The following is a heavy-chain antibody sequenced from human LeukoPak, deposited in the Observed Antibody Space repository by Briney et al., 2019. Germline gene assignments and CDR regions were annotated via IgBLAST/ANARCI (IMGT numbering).Heavy chain of an antibody. Sequence: PSETLSLTCAVYGGSFSGYYWSWIRQPPGKGLEWDGEINHSGSTNYNPSLKSRVTISVDTSKSQFSLKLRSVTAADTAVYYCARGGLGESTLYYYYYGMDVWGKGTTVTVSS. CDR1: GGSFSGYY. D-gene: IGHD3-16*01. J-gene: IGHJ6*04. CDR2: INHSGST. CDR3: ARGGLGESTLYYYYYGMDV. V-gene: IGHV4-34*01.